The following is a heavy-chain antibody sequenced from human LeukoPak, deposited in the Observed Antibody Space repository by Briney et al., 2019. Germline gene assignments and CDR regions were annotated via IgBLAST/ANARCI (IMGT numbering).Heavy chain of an antibody. Sequence: SETLSLTCTVSGGSISSYYWSWIRQPPGKGLEWIGYIYYSGSTNYNPPLKSRVTISVDTSKNQFSLKLSSVTAADTAVYYCARGYSSSWYDAFDIWGQGTMVTVSS. J-gene: IGHJ3*02. V-gene: IGHV4-59*01. CDR3: ARGYSSSWYDAFDI. D-gene: IGHD6-13*01. CDR1: GGSISSYY. CDR2: IYYSGST.